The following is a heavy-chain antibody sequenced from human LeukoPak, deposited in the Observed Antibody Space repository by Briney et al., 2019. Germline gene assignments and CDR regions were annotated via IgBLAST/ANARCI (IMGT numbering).Heavy chain of an antibody. J-gene: IGHJ4*02. CDR2: IYSGGST. Sequence: GGSLRLSCAASEFTVSSNYMSWVRQAPGKGLEWVSVIYSGGSTYYADSVKGRFTISRDDSKNTLYLQMNSLRAEDTAVYYYARSALSGGFNFDYWGQGTLVTVSS. V-gene: IGHV3-66*01. CDR1: EFTVSSNY. D-gene: IGHD1-26*01. CDR3: ARSALSGGFNFDY.